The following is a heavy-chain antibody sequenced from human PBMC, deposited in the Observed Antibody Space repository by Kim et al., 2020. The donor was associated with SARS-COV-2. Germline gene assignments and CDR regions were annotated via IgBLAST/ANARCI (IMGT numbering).Heavy chain of an antibody. V-gene: IGHV4-39*01. CDR3: ARSNPIAVVDS. D-gene: IGHD6-19*01. J-gene: IGHJ4*02. Sequence: THYNPSLQRRVTISVDTSKNQFSLKMSSVTAADTAVYYCARSNPIAVVDSWGQGTLVTVSS. CDR2: T.